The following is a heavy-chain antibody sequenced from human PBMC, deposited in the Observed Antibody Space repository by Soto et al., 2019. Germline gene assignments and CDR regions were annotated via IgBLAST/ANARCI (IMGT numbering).Heavy chain of an antibody. Sequence: LRLSCTASGFTFGDYAMSWVRQAPGKGLEWVGFIRSKAYGGTTEYAASVKGRFTISRDDSKSIAYLQMNSLKTEDTAVYYCTRAAIVVVPAAIVRYYYYGMDVWGQGTTVTVSS. D-gene: IGHD2-2*02. CDR3: TRAAIVVVPAAIVRYYYYGMDV. CDR2: IRSKAYGGTT. CDR1: GFTFGDYA. J-gene: IGHJ6*02. V-gene: IGHV3-49*04.